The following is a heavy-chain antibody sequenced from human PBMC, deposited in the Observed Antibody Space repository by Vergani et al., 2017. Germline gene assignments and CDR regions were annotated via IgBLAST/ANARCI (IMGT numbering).Heavy chain of an antibody. CDR3: AREGYSSGWMRYYYMDV. V-gene: IGHV4-61*02. CDR2: IYTSGST. Sequence: QVQLQESGPGLVKPSQTLSLTCTVSGGSISSGSYYWSWIRQPAGKGLEWIGRIYTSGSTNYNPSLKSRVTISVDTSKNQFSLKLSSVTAADTAVYYCAREGYSSGWMRYYYMDVWGKGTTVTVSS. CDR1: GGSISSGSYY. J-gene: IGHJ6*03. D-gene: IGHD6-19*01.